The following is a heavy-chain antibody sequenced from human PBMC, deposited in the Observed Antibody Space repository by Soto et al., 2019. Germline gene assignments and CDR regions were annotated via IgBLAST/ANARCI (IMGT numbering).Heavy chain of an antibody. CDR2: MSGAGRSS. CDR3: AKGPIIEVEHIYNY. CDR1: GFTFSSYA. V-gene: IGHV3-23*01. Sequence: DVQLLESGGDLVQPGGSLRLSCAASGFTFSSYAMSWVRQAPGKGLEWVSSMSGAGRSSYDADSVKGRFTISRDNSKHTLYLQMNNLRCENTALYYRAKGPIIEVEHIYNYWGQGTLVTVSS. J-gene: IGHJ4*02. D-gene: IGHD3-3*01.